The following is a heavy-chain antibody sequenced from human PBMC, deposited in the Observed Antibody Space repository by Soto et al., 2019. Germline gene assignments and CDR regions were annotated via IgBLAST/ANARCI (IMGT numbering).Heavy chain of an antibody. V-gene: IGHV3-11*01. Sequence: GGSLRLSWAASGFTFSDYYMSWIRQAPGKGLEWVSYISSSGSTIYYADSVKGRFTISRDNAKNSLYLQMNSLRAEDTAVYYCASIAAAESYDFDYWGQGTLVTVSS. CDR2: ISSSGSTI. D-gene: IGHD6-13*01. J-gene: IGHJ4*02. CDR3: ASIAAAESYDFDY. CDR1: GFTFSDYY.